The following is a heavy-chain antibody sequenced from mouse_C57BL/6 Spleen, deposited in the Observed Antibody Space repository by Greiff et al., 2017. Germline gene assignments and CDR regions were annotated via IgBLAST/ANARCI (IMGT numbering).Heavy chain of an antibody. CDR1: GYTFTSYT. J-gene: IGHJ4*01. CDR3: ARQGLREGYYYAMDY. D-gene: IGHD3-1*01. V-gene: IGHV1-4*01. Sequence: QVQLQQSGAELARPGASVKMSCKASGYTFTSYTMHWVKQRPGQGLEWIGYINPSSGYTKYNQKFKDKATLTADKSSSTAYMQLSSLTSEDSAVYYWARQGLREGYYYAMDYWGQGTSVTVSS. CDR2: INPSSGYT.